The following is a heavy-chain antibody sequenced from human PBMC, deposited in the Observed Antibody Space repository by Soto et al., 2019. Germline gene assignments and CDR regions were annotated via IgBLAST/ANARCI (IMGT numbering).Heavy chain of an antibody. V-gene: IGHV1-69*13. CDR1: GGTFSRYA. J-gene: IGHJ6*02. CDR2: IILMFRTV. Sequence: SVKVSCKASGGTFSRYAISWVRQAPGQGLEWMGGIILMFRTVNYAQKFQGRVTITADESTSTAYMELSSLRSEDTALYYCASPSTIATRRVGYAHYYYYGMDVWGQGTTVTVSS. CDR3: ASPSTIATRRVGYAHYYYYGMDV. D-gene: IGHD6-6*01.